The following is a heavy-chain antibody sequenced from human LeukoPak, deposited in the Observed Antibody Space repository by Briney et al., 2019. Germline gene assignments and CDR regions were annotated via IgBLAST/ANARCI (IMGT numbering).Heavy chain of an antibody. Sequence: GESLKISCKGSGYSFTSYWIGWVRQMPGKGLEWMGIIYPGDSDTRYSPSFQGQVTISADKSISTAYLQWSSLKASDTAMYYCARHDGYYVWGSYRLSYWGQGTLVTVSS. CDR1: GYSFTSYW. CDR2: IYPGDSDT. D-gene: IGHD3-16*02. V-gene: IGHV5-51*01. CDR3: ARHDGYYVWGSYRLSY. J-gene: IGHJ4*02.